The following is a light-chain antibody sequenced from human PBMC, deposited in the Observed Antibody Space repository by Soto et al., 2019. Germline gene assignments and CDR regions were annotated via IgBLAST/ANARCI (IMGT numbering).Light chain of an antibody. CDR3: QQYGSSPPT. V-gene: IGKV3-20*01. J-gene: IGKJ1*01. CDR2: GAS. CDR1: QSISRY. Sequence: IVLTQSRGTLSSSPGERTTLSCRASQSISRYLAWYQQKPGQGPRLLIYGASSRATGTPDRFSGSGSGTDFTLTINRLEPEDFALYYCQQYGSSPPTFGQGTKVDI.